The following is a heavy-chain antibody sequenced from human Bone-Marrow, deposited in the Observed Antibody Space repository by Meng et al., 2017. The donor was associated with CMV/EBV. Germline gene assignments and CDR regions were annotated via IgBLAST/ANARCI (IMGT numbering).Heavy chain of an antibody. J-gene: IGHJ6*02. V-gene: IGHV1-69*10. CDR1: GYTFTSYG. CDR3: ARGKGKLERHYYYGMDV. Sequence: SVKVSCKASGYTFTSYGISWVRQAPGQGLEWMGGIIPILGIANYAQKFQGRVTITADKSTSTAYMGLSSLRSEDTAVYYCARGKGKLERHYYYGMDVWGQGTTVTVSS. D-gene: IGHD1-1*01. CDR2: IIPILGIA.